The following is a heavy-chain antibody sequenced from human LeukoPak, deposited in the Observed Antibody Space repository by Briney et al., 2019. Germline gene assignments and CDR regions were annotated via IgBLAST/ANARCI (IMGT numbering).Heavy chain of an antibody. CDR2: INHSGST. J-gene: IGHJ4*02. D-gene: IGHD3-10*01. Sequence: SETLSLTCAVYGGSFSGYYWSWIRQPPGKGLEWIGEINHSGSTSYNPSLKSRVTISVDTSKNQFSLKLSSVTAADTAVYYCARHGDYYGSGSRYWGQGTLVTVSS. CDR3: ARHGDYYGSGSRY. CDR1: GGSFSGYY. V-gene: IGHV4-34*01.